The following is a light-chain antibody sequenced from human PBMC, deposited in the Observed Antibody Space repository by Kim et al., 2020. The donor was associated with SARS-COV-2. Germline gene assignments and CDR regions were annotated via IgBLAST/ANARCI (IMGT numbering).Light chain of an antibody. CDR1: TGAVTSGHY. Sequence: GTVPLPCGSTTGAVTSGHYPYWLQQKPGQAPRTLIYDISTQHSWTPARFSGSLLGGKAALTLSGAQPEDEADYYCLLSHSDTRPVEFGGGTQLTVL. V-gene: IGLV7-46*01. J-gene: IGLJ2*01. CDR2: DIS. CDR3: LLSHSDTRPVE.